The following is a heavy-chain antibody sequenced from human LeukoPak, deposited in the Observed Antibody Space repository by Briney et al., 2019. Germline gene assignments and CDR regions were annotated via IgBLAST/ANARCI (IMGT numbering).Heavy chain of an antibody. J-gene: IGHJ4*02. Sequence: PSETLSLTCTVSGGSISSYYWSWIRQPPGKGLEWIGYIYYSGSTYYNPSLKSRVTISVDTSKNQFSLKLSSVTAADTAVYYCAREGIRYSSGWLDYWGQGTLVTVSS. V-gene: IGHV4-59*12. CDR3: AREGIRYSSGWLDY. D-gene: IGHD6-19*01. CDR2: IYYSGST. CDR1: GGSISSYY.